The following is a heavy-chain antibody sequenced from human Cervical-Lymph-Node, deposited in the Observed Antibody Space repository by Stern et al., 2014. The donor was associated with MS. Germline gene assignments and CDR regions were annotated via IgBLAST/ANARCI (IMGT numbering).Heavy chain of an antibody. D-gene: IGHD3-3*01. CDR2: IYTDVGT. CDR1: GFTVSNNY. CDR3: ARAIFGVNTAAMAPDAFDT. Sequence: VQLVESGGGLIQPGGSLGLSCAAPGFTVSNNYMSWVRQAPGRGLEWVSLIYTDVGTYYAGSLKVRFTISRDSSKNKLFLQMNSLRAEDTAVYYCARAIFGVNTAAMAPDAFDTWGQGTMVTVSS. J-gene: IGHJ3*02. V-gene: IGHV3-53*01.